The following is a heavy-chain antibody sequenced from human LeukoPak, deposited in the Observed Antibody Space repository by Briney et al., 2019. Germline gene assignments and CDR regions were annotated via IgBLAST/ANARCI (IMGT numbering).Heavy chain of an antibody. Sequence: PGGSLRLSCAASGFIFSNYWMSWVRQAPGKELEWVANINQDGSEKYYVDSVKGRSTISRDNAKNSLYLQMNSLRAEDTAVYYCARHVLDCSGGTCYFFDYWGQGTLVTVSS. D-gene: IGHD2-15*01. CDR2: INQDGSEK. V-gene: IGHV3-7*03. CDR3: ARHVLDCSGGTCYFFDY. CDR1: GFIFSNYW. J-gene: IGHJ4*02.